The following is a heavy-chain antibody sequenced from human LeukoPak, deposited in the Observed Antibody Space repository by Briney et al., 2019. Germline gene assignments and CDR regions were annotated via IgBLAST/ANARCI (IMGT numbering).Heavy chain of an antibody. V-gene: IGHV1-58*01. D-gene: IGHD3-22*01. Sequence: ASVKVSCKASGFTFTSSAVQWVRQARGQRLEWIGWIVVGSGNTNYAQKFQERVTITRDMSTSTAYMELSSLRAEDTAVYYCARDRNYYYDRSTLDYWGQGTLVTVSS. CDR3: ARDRNYYYDRSTLDY. CDR1: GFTFTSSA. J-gene: IGHJ4*02. CDR2: IVVGSGNT.